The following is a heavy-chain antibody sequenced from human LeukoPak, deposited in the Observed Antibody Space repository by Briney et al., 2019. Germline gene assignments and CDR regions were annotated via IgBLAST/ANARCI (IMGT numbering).Heavy chain of an antibody. J-gene: IGHJ4*02. CDR1: GGSISSSSYY. CDR2: IYYSGST. V-gene: IGHV4-39*07. CDR3: ASEATYYYDSSGYLDY. Sequence: SETLSLTCTVSGGSISSSSYYWGWIRQPPGKGLEWIGSIYYSGSTYYNPSLKSRVTISVDTSKNQFSLKLSSVTAADTAVYYCASEATYYYDSSGYLDYWGQGTLVTVSS. D-gene: IGHD3-22*01.